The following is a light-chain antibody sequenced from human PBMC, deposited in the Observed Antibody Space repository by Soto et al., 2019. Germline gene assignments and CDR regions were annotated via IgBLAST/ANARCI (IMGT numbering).Light chain of an antibody. CDR1: QIIRGNF. J-gene: IGKJ2*01. CDR2: AAS. V-gene: IGKV3-20*01. Sequence: IVLTQSPGTLSLSPGERATLSCRVSQIIRGNFLAWFQQRPGQAPTLLIYAASSRAAGIPDRFSGSGSGTDFTLTISRLEPEDLGVFYCQHYGGSPYTFGQGTKLEI. CDR3: QHYGGSPYT.